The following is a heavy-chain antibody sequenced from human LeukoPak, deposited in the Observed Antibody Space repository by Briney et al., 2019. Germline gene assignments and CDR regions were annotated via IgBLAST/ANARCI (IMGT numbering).Heavy chain of an antibody. V-gene: IGHV4-59*08. CDR2: IYYSGST. D-gene: IGHD3-10*02. CDR3: ARISRGTMLGDNWFDP. J-gene: IGHJ5*02. Sequence: SETLSLTCTVSGGSISSYYWSWIRQPPGKGLEWIGYIYYSGSTNYNPSLKSRVTISVDTSKNQFSLKLSSVTAADTAVYYCARISRGTMLGDNWFDPWGQGTLVTVSS. CDR1: GGSISSYY.